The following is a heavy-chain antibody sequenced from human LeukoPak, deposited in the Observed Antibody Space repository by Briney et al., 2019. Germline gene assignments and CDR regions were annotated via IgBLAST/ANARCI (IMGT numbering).Heavy chain of an antibody. CDR3: ARGIPLFDY. CDR1: GGSISSSSYY. CDR2: IYCSGST. Sequence: PSETLSLTCTVSGGSISSSSYYWGWIRQPPGKGLEWIGSIYCSGSTYYNPSLKSRVTISVDTSKNQFSLKLSSVTAADTAVYYCARGIPLFDYWGQGTLVTVSS. D-gene: IGHD2-2*02. V-gene: IGHV4-39*01. J-gene: IGHJ4*02.